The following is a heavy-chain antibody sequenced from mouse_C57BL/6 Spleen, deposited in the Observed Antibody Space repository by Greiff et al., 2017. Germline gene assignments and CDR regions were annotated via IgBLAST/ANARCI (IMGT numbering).Heavy chain of an antibody. CDR2: ISDGGSYT. J-gene: IGHJ3*01. V-gene: IGHV5-4*01. Sequence: EVQGVESGGGLVKPGGSLKLSCAASGFTFSSYAMSWVRQTPEKRLEWVATISDGGSYTYYPDNVKGRFTISRDNAKNNLYLQMSHLKSEDTAMYYCARGGDGNFSWFAYWGQGTLVTVSA. CDR1: GFTFSSYA. CDR3: ARGGDGNFSWFAY. D-gene: IGHD2-1*01.